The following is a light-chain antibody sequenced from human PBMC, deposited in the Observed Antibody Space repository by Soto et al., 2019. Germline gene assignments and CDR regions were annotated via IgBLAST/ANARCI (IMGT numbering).Light chain of an antibody. J-gene: IGKJ2*01. V-gene: IGKV3-20*01. Sequence: EIVLTQSPGTLSLSPGERATLSCRASQSISSNYLAWYQQTPGQAPRLLIYGTSSRASGIPDRFSASGSGTDFTLTSSRLEPEDFAMYYCQQYGSSPGTFGQGTKLEIK. CDR1: QSISSNY. CDR2: GTS. CDR3: QQYGSSPGT.